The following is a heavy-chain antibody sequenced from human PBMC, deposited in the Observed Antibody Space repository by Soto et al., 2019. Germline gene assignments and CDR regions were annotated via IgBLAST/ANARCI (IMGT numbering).Heavy chain of an antibody. D-gene: IGHD3-16*01. CDR2: IKQDGGER. J-gene: IGHJ6*02. V-gene: IGHV3-7*01. CDR3: ARDFPFYYGMDV. CDR1: GFTFRISW. Sequence: GGSVRLSCAASGFTFRISWMGWVLQAPWKGLEWVANIKQDGGERNYLDSVKGRFTISRDNAENSLFLQMNSLRAEDTAVYYCARDFPFYYGMDVWGQGTTVTVSS.